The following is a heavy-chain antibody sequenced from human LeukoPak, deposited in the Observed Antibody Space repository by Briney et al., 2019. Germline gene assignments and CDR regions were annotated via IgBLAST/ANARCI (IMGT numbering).Heavy chain of an antibody. J-gene: IGHJ5*02. Sequence: VASVKVSCKASGGTFSSYAISWVRQAPGQGLEWMGGIIPIFGTANYAQKFQGRVTITADESTSTAYMELSSLRSEDMAVYYCAVIVVVPAATSTNWFDPWGQGTLVTVSS. CDR2: IIPIFGTA. D-gene: IGHD2-2*01. CDR3: AVIVVVPAATSTNWFDP. V-gene: IGHV1-69*01. CDR1: GGTFSSYA.